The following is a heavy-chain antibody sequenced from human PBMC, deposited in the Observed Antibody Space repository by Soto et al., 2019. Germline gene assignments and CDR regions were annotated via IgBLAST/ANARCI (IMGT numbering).Heavy chain of an antibody. CDR2: INHDGSKT. J-gene: IGHJ4*02. Sequence: GGSLRLSCAASKFSFNNYWMHWVRQVPGKGPAWVSRINHDGSKTEYADSVKGRFTISRDNTKNTLYLQMNSLRVEDTAMYYCVREPWGFSGTWYDYWGEGTLVTVSS. D-gene: IGHD6-13*01. CDR3: VREPWGFSGTWYDY. V-gene: IGHV3-74*01. CDR1: KFSFNNYW.